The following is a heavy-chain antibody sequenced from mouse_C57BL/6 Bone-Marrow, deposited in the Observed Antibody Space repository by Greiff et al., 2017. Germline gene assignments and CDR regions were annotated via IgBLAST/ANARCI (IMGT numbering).Heavy chain of an antibody. Sequence: VQLQQPGAELVKPGASVKVSCKASGYTFTSYWMHWVKQRPGQGLEWIGRIHPSDSDTNYTQKFKGKATLTVDNSSSTAYMQLSSLTSEDYAVYYCAMVNYYGSSYRYWGQGTTLTVSA. D-gene: IGHD1-1*01. CDR3: AMVNYYGSSYRY. V-gene: IGHV1-74*01. J-gene: IGHJ2*01. CDR2: IHPSDSDT. CDR1: GYTFTSYW.